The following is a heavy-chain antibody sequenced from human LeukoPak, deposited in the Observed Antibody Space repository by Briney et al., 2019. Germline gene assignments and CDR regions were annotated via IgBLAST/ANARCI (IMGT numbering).Heavy chain of an antibody. Sequence: SETLSLTCGVSGGSISSTNWWSWVRQPPGQGLEWIGEISLTGETNYNPSLNGRVTMSLDESRNQLSLDLTSVTAADTAIYYCSRESGAFCPIDYWGQGTLVIVPP. CDR1: GGSISSTNW. V-gene: IGHV4-4*02. J-gene: IGHJ4*02. D-gene: IGHD1-26*01. CDR3: SRESGAFCPIDY. CDR2: ISLTGET.